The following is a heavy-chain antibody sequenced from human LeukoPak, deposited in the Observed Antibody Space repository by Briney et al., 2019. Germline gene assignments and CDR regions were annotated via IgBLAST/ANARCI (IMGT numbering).Heavy chain of an antibody. D-gene: IGHD6-19*01. CDR3: ARVVPGIAVAGRGFDY. V-gene: IGHV1-18*01. Sequence: RASVKVSCKASGYTFTSYGISWVRQAPGQGLEWMGWISAYNGNTNYAQKLQGRVTMTTDTSTSTAYMELRSLRSDDTAVYYCARVVPGIAVAGRGFDYWGQGTLVTVSS. J-gene: IGHJ4*02. CDR2: ISAYNGNT. CDR1: GYTFTSYG.